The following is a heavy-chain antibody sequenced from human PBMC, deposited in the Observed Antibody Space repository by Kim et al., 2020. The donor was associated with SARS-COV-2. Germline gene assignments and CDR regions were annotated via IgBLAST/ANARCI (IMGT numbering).Heavy chain of an antibody. Sequence: SETLSLTCTVSGGSISSSSCYWGWIRQPPGQGRVRNGSIYYSGSTYYTPTLKSRVTISVDTSKTHFTLNLSSVTAADTAVYYCARVVPITLIVVVITHRGAFDIWGQGTMVTVSS. CDR2: IYYSGST. CDR1: GGSISSSSCY. V-gene: IGHV4-39*02. CDR3: ARVVPITLIVVVITHRGAFDI. D-gene: IGHD3-22*01. J-gene: IGHJ3*02.